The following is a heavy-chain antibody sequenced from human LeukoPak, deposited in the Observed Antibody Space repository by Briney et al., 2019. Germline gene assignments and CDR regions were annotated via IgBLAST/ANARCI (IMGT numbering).Heavy chain of an antibody. J-gene: IGHJ4*02. D-gene: IGHD3-22*01. CDR2: ISAYNGNT. V-gene: IGHV1-18*01. CDR3: ARPYYDSSAPPYDY. CDR1: GYTFTSYG. Sequence: ASVKVSCKASGYTFTSYGISWVRQAPGQGLEWMGWISAYNGNTNYALKLQGRVTMTTDTSTSTAYMELRSLRSDDTAVYYCARPYYDSSAPPYDYWGQGTLVTVSS.